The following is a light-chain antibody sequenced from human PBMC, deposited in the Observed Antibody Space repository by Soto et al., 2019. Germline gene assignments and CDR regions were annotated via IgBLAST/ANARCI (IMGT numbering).Light chain of an antibody. CDR1: QSVSSSY. Sequence: EIVLTQSPGTLSLSPGERATLSCRASQSVSSSYFAWYQQKPGQAPRLLIYDASSRATGIPDRFSGSGSGTDFTLTISRLEPEDVAVYYCQQYGSSPRTFGQGTKVEIK. CDR3: QQYGSSPRT. CDR2: DAS. J-gene: IGKJ1*01. V-gene: IGKV3-20*01.